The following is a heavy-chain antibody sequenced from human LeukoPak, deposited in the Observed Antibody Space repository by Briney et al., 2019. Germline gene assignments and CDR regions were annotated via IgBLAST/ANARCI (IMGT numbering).Heavy chain of an antibody. J-gene: IGHJ4*02. Sequence: PSETLSLTCTVSGGSISSYHWSWIRQPPGKGLEWFGHIYYTGSTNYNPSLKSRVTISLDTSKNQFSLKLSSVTAADTAVYYCARHKSSGSYPLDYWGQGILVTVSS. CDR1: GGSISSYH. D-gene: IGHD3-22*01. CDR3: ARHKSSGSYPLDY. V-gene: IGHV4-59*08. CDR2: IYYTGST.